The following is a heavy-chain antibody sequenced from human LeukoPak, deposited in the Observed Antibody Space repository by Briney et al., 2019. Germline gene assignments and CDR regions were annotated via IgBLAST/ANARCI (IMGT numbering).Heavy chain of an antibody. Sequence: SETLSLTCTVSCGSISSYYWSWIRQPPGKGLEWIGYIYYSGSTNYNPSLKSRVTISVDTSKNQFSLKLSSVTAADTAVYYCARQQLFFDYWGQGTLVTVSS. CDR2: IYYSGST. CDR1: CGSISSYY. J-gene: IGHJ4*02. CDR3: ARQQLFFDY. V-gene: IGHV4-59*01. D-gene: IGHD6-13*01.